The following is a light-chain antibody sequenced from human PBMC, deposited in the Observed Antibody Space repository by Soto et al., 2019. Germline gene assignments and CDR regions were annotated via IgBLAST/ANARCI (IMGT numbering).Light chain of an antibody. CDR3: HQRQYWPPIT. J-gene: IGKJ5*01. CDR2: ATS. Sequence: EIVLTQSPGTLSLSPGEIATLSCRASQSVDSTYLAWYQQKPDQSPRLLIYATSNRATGIPARFSGSGSGTDFTLTISSLEPEDFAVYYCHQRQYWPPITFGQGTRLEI. V-gene: IGKV3-11*01. CDR1: QSVDSTY.